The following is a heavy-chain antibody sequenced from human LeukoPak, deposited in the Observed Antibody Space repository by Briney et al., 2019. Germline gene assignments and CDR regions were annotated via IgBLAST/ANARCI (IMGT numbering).Heavy chain of an antibody. J-gene: IGHJ4*02. V-gene: IGHV4-31*11. CDR3: ARALYGGNSGVLLDY. CDR1: GGSFSGYY. CDR2: IYYSGST. Sequence: SETLSPTCAVYGGSFSGYYWSWIRQHPGKGLEWIGYIYYSGSTYYNPSLKSRVTISVDTSKNQFSLKLSSVTAADTTVYYCARALYGGNSGVLLDYWGQGTLVTVSS. D-gene: IGHD4-23*01.